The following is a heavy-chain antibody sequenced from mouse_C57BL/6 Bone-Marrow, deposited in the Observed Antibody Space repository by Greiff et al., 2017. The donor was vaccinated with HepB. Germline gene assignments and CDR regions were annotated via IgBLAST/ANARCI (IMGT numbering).Heavy chain of an antibody. CDR2: IDPEDGDT. J-gene: IGHJ3*01. Sequence: VQLQQSGAELVRPGASVKLSCTASGFNIKDYYMHWVKQRPEQGLEWIGRIDPEDGDTEYAPKFKGKATMTADTSSNTAYLQLSSLTSEDTAVYYCTTYYYDDDGFAYWGQGTLVTVSA. CDR3: TTYYYDDDGFAY. D-gene: IGHD2-4*01. CDR1: GFNIKDYY. V-gene: IGHV14-1*01.